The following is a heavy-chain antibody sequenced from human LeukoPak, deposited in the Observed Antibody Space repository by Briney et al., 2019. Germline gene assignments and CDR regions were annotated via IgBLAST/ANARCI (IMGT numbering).Heavy chain of an antibody. CDR3: AREGAMASGYYFDY. J-gene: IGHJ4*02. CDR2: ISAYNGNT. D-gene: IGHD3-22*01. Sequence: ASLKVSCKASGYTFTAYDINWVRQATGQGLEWMGWISAYNGNTNYAQKLQGRVTMTTDTSTSTAYMELRSLRSDDTAVYYCAREGAMASGYYFDYWGQGTLVTVSS. CDR1: GYTFTAYD. V-gene: IGHV1-18*01.